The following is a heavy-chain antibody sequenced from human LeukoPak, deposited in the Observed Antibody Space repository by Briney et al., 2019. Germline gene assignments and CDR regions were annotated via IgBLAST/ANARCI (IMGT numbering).Heavy chain of an antibody. Sequence: ASVKVSCKASGYAFTSYGISWVRQAPGQGLEWMGWISAYNGNTNYAQKLQGRVTMTTDTSTSTAYMELMSLRSDDTAVYYCARVGLNCSSTSCYLYYYYYMDVWGKGTTVTISS. D-gene: IGHD2-2*01. CDR3: ARVGLNCSSTSCYLYYYYYMDV. CDR1: GYAFTSYG. CDR2: ISAYNGNT. V-gene: IGHV1-18*01. J-gene: IGHJ6*03.